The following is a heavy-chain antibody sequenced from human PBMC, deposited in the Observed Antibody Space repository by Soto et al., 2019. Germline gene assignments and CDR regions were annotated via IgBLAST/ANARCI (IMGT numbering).Heavy chain of an antibody. CDR2: ISGRGDYT. V-gene: IGHV3-23*01. Sequence: LRLSCAASGFTFSESAMSWVRQAPAKGLEWVSSISGRGDYTYYADPVKGRFTISRDNSKNTLYLQMHSLKGEDTAVYFCAKDPTGYSSASGSDYWGQGTQVTVSS. D-gene: IGHD6-19*01. CDR3: AKDPTGYSSASGSDY. J-gene: IGHJ4*02. CDR1: GFTFSESA.